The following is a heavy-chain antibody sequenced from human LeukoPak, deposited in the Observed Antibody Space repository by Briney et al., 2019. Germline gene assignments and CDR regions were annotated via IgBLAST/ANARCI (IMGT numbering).Heavy chain of an antibody. J-gene: IGHJ6*02. V-gene: IGHV3-23*01. D-gene: IGHD2-15*01. Sequence: GGSLRLSCAASGFTFSSYAVSWVRQAPGKGLEWVSAISGSGGSTYYADSVKGRFTISRDNSKNTLYLQMNSLRAEDTALYYCAKAYIGPDCSGGSCYSRLYGGMDVWGQGTTVTVSS. CDR3: AKAYIGPDCSGGSCYSRLYGGMDV. CDR2: ISGSGGST. CDR1: GFTFSSYA.